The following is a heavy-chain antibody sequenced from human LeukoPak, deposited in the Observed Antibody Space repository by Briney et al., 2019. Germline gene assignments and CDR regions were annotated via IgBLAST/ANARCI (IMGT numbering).Heavy chain of an antibody. CDR2: ISGSCGST. CDR1: GFTFSSYA. Sequence: GGSLRLSCAASGFTFSSYAMSWVRQAPGRGLEWVTAISGSCGSTYYADSVKGRFTISRDNSKNTLYLQMNSLRAEDTAVYYCARGMVVVVPAAIRYYYGMDVWGQGTTVTVSS. D-gene: IGHD2-2*02. J-gene: IGHJ6*02. CDR3: ARGMVVVVPAAIRYYYGMDV. V-gene: IGHV3-23*01.